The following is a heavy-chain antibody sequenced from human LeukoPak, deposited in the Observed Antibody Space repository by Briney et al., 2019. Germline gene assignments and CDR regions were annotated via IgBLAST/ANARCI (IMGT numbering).Heavy chain of an antibody. CDR1: GLNFSNYW. J-gene: IGHJ5*02. CDR2: INPDGSST. CDR3: ARTIVVVPAAKILGT. Sequence: GGSLSLSCAASGLNFSNYWMHWVRQAPGKGLVWVSRINPDGSSTNYADSVKGRFTISRDNAKNTLYLHMNSLRAEDTAVYYCARTIVVVPAAKILGTWGQGTLVTVSS. V-gene: IGHV3-74*01. D-gene: IGHD2-2*01.